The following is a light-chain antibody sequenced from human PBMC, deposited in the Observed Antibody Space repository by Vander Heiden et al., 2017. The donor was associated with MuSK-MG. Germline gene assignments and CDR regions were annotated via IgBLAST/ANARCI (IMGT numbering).Light chain of an antibody. Sequence: IQLTKPPSSLSASVGDRVTITCRASQSISSYLHWYQQKPGKAPVLLIYAASTLQSGVPSRFSGSGSGTDFTLTISSLQPEDFATYYCQQSYTMPLTFGGGTKVEIK. J-gene: IGKJ4*01. V-gene: IGKV1-39*01. CDR1: QSISSY. CDR2: AAS. CDR3: QQSYTMPLT.